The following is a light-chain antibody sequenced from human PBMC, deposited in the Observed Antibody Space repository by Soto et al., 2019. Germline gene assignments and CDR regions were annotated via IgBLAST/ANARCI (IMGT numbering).Light chain of an antibody. J-gene: IGKJ1*01. CDR1: QSVRSS. CDR3: QQYDSWPQT. Sequence: EIVMTQSPGTLSVSPGERATLSRRASQSVRSSLAWYQQKPGQAPRLLLYGASTRATGIAARFSGSGSGTEFTLTISSLQSEDFAVYYCQQYDSWPQTFGQGTKVEIK. V-gene: IGKV3-15*01. CDR2: GAS.